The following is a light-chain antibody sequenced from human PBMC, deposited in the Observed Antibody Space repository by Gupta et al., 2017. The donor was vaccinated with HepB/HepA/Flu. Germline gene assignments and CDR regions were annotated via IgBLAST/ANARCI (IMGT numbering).Light chain of an antibody. CDR3: QQLNNFPPVT. CDR1: QGISSY. CDR2: GAS. V-gene: IGKV1-9*01. Sequence: DIQLTQSPSVLSASVGDRVTITCRARQGISSYLAWYQQKPVKAPNLLIYGASTWQSGIPSRFSGSGYGIELTLTISSRQQEDFAPYYCQQLNNFPPVTFGGGTKVEIK. J-gene: IGKJ4*01.